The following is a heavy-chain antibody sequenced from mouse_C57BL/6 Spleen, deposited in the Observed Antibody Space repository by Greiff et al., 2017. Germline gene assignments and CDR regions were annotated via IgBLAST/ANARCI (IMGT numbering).Heavy chain of an antibody. V-gene: IGHV1-82*01. Sequence: QVQLQQSGPELVKPGASVKISCKASGYAFSSSWMNWVKQRPGKGLEWIGRIYPGDGDTNYNGKFKGKATLTADKSSSTAYMQLSSLTSEDSAVYFCARGETGSPFAYWGQGTLVTVSA. CDR3: ARGETGSPFAY. D-gene: IGHD4-1*01. CDR2: IYPGDGDT. CDR1: GYAFSSSW. J-gene: IGHJ3*01.